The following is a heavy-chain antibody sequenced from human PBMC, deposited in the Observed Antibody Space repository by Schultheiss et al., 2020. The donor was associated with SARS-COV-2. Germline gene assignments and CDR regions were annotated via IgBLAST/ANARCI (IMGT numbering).Heavy chain of an antibody. CDR1: GGSISSSSYY. D-gene: IGHD2-8*01. CDR3: ARVREYCTNGVCQGRFDY. Sequence: SQTLSLTCTVSGGSISSSSYYWGWIRQPPGKGLEWIGSIYYSGSTYYNPSLKSRVTISVDTSKNQFSLKLSSVTAADTAVYYCARVREYCTNGVCQGRFDYWGQGTLVTVSS. J-gene: IGHJ4*02. CDR2: IYYSGST. V-gene: IGHV4-39*01.